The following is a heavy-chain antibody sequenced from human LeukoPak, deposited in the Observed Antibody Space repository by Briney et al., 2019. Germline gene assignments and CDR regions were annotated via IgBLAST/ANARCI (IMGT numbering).Heavy chain of an antibody. J-gene: IGHJ4*02. Sequence: SETLSLTCTVSGGSASSSSYYWGWIRQPPGKGLEWIGSMYYTGSTYYNPSLKSRVTISVDTSKNQFSLKLSSVTAADTAVYYCARHVGYYDTTGNSRDYWGQGTLVTVSS. CDR3: ARHVGYYDTTGNSRDY. CDR2: MYYTGST. V-gene: IGHV4-39*01. CDR1: GGSASSSSYY. D-gene: IGHD3-22*01.